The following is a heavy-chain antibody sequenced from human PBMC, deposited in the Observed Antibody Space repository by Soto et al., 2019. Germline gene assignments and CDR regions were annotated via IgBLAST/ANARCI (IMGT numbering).Heavy chain of an antibody. J-gene: IGHJ4*02. D-gene: IGHD3-3*01. CDR3: AREKYLLAEGLAPLYYFDY. CDR1: GFTFSSYG. CDR2: IWYVGSNK. V-gene: IGHV3-33*01. Sequence: QVQLVESGGGVVQPGRSLRLSCAASGFTFSSYGMHWVRQAPGKGLEWVAVIWYVGSNKYYADSVKGRFTISRDNSKNTMYLHMNSMRAKDTAVYSCAREKYLLAEGLAPLYYFDYWGQGTLVTVSS.